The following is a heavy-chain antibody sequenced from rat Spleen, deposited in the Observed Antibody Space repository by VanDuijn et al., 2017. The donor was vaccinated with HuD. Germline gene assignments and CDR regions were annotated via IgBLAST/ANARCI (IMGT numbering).Heavy chain of an antibody. J-gene: IGHJ2*01. CDR2: ISYSGST. D-gene: IGHD1-3*01. CDR3: ARRGREIFALDY. Sequence: EIHLQESGPGLVKPSQSLSLTCSVTGYTITSGYDWSWIRKFPGNKMEWMGHISYSGSTNYNPPLKSRISITRETSKNQFFLKLNSVTTKDTATDYCARRGREIFALDYWGQGVMVTVSS. CDR1: GYTITSGY. V-gene: IGHV3-4*01.